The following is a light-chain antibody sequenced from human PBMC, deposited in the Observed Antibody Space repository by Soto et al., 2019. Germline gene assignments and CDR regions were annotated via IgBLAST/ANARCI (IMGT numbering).Light chain of an antibody. V-gene: IGKV3-11*01. CDR1: QSVSTY. Sequence: EIVLTQSPATLSLSPGERATLSCRASQSVSTYLAWYQQKPGQAPRLLMYDASNRATGIPARFSGSGSGTDFTLTISSLEPEDFAVYYCQQYGRSPTTFGQGTKVDIK. CDR2: DAS. CDR3: QQYGRSPTT. J-gene: IGKJ1*01.